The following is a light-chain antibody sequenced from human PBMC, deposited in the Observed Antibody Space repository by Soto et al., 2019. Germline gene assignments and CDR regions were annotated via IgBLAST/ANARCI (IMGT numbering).Light chain of an antibody. CDR2: GAS. Sequence: DIQMTQSPSSLSASVGDRVTITCRASQSLRRFLNWDQQKPGKAPTLLIYGASSLKSGVPSRFSGSGSGTDFTLTISSLQPEDFATYYWHQSYSTRVFGQGTKLEIK. J-gene: IGKJ2*01. V-gene: IGKV1-39*01. CDR1: QSLRRF. CDR3: HQSYSTRV.